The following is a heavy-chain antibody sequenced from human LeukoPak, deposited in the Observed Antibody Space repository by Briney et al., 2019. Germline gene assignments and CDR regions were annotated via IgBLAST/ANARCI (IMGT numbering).Heavy chain of an antibody. CDR3: ARGNDYGDYILTNNWFDP. Sequence: VASVKVFCKTSGYTFTSYYMHWVPHAPGQGLEWMGIINHSGGSTSYAQKFQGRVTMARDTSTSTVYMELSSLRSEDTAVYYCARGNDYGDYILTNNWFDPWGQGTLVTVSS. D-gene: IGHD4-17*01. J-gene: IGHJ5*02. V-gene: IGHV1-46*01. CDR2: INHSGGST. CDR1: GYTFTSYY.